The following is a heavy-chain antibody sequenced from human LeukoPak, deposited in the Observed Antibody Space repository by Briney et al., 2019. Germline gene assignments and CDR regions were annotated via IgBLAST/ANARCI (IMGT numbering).Heavy chain of an antibody. D-gene: IGHD5-12*01. CDR2: IIPIFGTA. Sequence: SVKVSCKASGGTFSSYAISWVRQAPGQGLEWMGGIIPIFGTANYAQKFQGRVTITADESTSTAYMELSSLRSEDTAVYYCASDSGYDPLFYYYGMDVWGKGTTVTVSS. CDR3: ASDSGYDPLFYYYGMDV. CDR1: GGTFSSYA. J-gene: IGHJ6*04. V-gene: IGHV1-69*13.